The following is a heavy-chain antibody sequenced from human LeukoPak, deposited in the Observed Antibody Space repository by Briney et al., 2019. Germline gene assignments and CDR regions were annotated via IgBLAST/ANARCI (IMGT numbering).Heavy chain of an antibody. J-gene: IGHJ5*02. D-gene: IGHD3-10*01. CDR1: GGSFSGYY. CDR2: INHSGST. V-gene: IGHV4-34*01. Sequence: SETLSLTCAVYGGSFSGYYWSWIRQPPGKGLEWIGEINHSGSTNYNPSLKSRVTISVDTSKNQFSLNLSSVTAADTAVYYCARRARRGSAPLGFDPWGQGTLVTVSS. CDR3: ARRARRGSAPLGFDP.